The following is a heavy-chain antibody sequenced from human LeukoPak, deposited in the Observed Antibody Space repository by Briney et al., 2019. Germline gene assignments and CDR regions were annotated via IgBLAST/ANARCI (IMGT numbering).Heavy chain of an antibody. Sequence: GGSLRLSCAASGFTFSDYYMGWIRQAPGKGLEWVSYISSSGSTIYYADSVKGRFTISRDNAKNSLYLQMNSLRAEDTAVYYCARDLDIVVVMTGFDPWGQGTLVTVSS. D-gene: IGHD3-22*01. V-gene: IGHV3-11*01. J-gene: IGHJ5*02. CDR1: GFTFSDYY. CDR3: ARDLDIVVVMTGFDP. CDR2: ISSSGSTI.